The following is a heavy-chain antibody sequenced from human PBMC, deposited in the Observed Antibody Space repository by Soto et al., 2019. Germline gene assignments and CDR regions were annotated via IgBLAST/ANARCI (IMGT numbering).Heavy chain of an antibody. V-gene: IGHV1-69*13. CDR3: ARDNVAGTAWFDP. J-gene: IGHJ5*02. CDR2: IIPIFGTA. CDR1: GGTFSSYA. D-gene: IGHD6-19*01. Sequence: ASVKVSCKASGGTFSSYAISWVRQAPGQGLEWMGGIIPIFGTANYAQKFQGRVTITADESTSTAYMELSSLRSEDTAVYYCARDNVAGTAWFDPWGQGTLVTVSS.